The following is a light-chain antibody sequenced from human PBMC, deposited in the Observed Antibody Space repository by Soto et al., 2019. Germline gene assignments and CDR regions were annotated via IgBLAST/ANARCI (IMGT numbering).Light chain of an antibody. J-gene: IGLJ1*01. V-gene: IGLV7-46*01. CDR1: TGAVTSGHY. CDR3: LLSYSAYYV. Sequence: HALVTPEPSLTVSPGGTVTLTGGSSTGAVTSGHYPYWFQQKPGQAPRTLIYDTSNKHSWTPARFSGSLLGGKAALTLSGAQPEDEAEYYCLLSYSAYYVFRTGTKVNVL. CDR2: DTS.